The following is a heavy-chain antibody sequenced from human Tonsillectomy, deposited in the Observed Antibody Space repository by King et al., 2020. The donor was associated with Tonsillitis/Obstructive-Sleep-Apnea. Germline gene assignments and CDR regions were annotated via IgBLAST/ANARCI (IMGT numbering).Heavy chain of an antibody. CDR3: VREDGVLRFLQWSYYFDY. CDR2: INSDGSST. V-gene: IGHV3-74*01. D-gene: IGHD3-3*01. CDR1: GFTFSNYW. Sequence: VQLVESGGGLVQPGGSLRLSCAASGFTFSNYWMHWVRQAPGKGLVWVSRINSDGSSTIYADSVKGRFTISRDNAKNTLYLQMNSLRAEDTAVYSCVREDGVLRFLQWSYYFDYWGQGTLVTVSS. J-gene: IGHJ4*02.